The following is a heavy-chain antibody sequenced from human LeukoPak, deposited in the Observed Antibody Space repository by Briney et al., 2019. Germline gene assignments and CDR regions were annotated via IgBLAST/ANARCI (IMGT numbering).Heavy chain of an antibody. V-gene: IGHV4-39*07. CDR1: GGSISSSSYY. CDR3: ARRVRTGYNWFDP. D-gene: IGHD7-27*01. Sequence: SETLSLTCTVSGGSISSSSYYWGWIRQPPGKGLGWIGSIYYSGSTYYNPSLKSRVTISVDTSKNQFSLKLSSVTAAGTAVYYCARRVRTGYNWFDPWGQGTLVTVSS. J-gene: IGHJ5*02. CDR2: IYYSGST.